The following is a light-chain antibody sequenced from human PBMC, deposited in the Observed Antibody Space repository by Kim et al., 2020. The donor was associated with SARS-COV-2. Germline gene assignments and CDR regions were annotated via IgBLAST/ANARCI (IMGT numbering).Light chain of an antibody. CDR2: DVN. V-gene: IGLV2-14*04. CDR3: ISYASTRSYV. CDR1: SSDVGAYTY. Sequence: GQSITISCTGTSSDVGAYTYVSWYQQHQGKAPKLMIFDVNQRPSGLSDRFAGSKSGNTASLTISGLQVADEADYYCISYASTRSYVFGTGTKVTVL. J-gene: IGLJ1*01.